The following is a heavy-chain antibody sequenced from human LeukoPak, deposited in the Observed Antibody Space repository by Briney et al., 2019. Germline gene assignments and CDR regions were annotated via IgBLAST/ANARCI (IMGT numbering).Heavy chain of an antibody. CDR2: ISYSGST. CDR1: GGSISRHY. Sequence: PSETLSLTCSVSGGSISRHYWSWIRQPPGKGLEWIGYISYSGSTRYNPSFQSRVTISLDTSKTHFSLKLTSVTAADTAVYYCARLLNNDNSGDPDTFDMWGLGTMVTVSS. J-gene: IGHJ3*02. CDR3: ARLLNNDNSGDPDTFDM. D-gene: IGHD3-22*01. V-gene: IGHV4-59*08.